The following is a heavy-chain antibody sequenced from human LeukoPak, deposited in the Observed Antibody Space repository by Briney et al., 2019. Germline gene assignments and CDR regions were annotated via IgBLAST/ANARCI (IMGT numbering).Heavy chain of an antibody. J-gene: IGHJ6*02. D-gene: IGHD2-2*01. CDR2: INSDGSST. Sequence: GGSLRLSCAASGFTFSSYWMHWVRQAPGKGLVWVSRINSDGSSTSYADSVKGRFTISRDNAKNTLYLQMNSLRAEDTAVYYCARGILDCSSTSCQYYYYGMDVWGQGTTVTVSS. CDR1: GFTFSSYW. CDR3: ARGILDCSSTSCQYYYYGMDV. V-gene: IGHV3-74*01.